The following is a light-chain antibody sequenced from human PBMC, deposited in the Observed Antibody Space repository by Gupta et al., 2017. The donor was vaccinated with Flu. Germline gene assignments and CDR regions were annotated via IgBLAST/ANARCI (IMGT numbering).Light chain of an antibody. CDR3: MQSLQSPDT. CDR1: QSLLHSNGFNY. Sequence: TSCRSSQSLLHSNGFNYLDWYLQKPGQSPQLLIYLGSNRASGVPDRFSGSGSGTDFTLKISRVEAEDVGVYYCMQSLQSPDTFGQGTKLDIK. J-gene: IGKJ2*01. V-gene: IGKV2-28*01. CDR2: LGS.